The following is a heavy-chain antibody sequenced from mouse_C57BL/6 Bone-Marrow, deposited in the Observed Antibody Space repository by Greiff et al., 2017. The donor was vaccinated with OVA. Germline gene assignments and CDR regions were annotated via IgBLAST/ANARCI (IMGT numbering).Heavy chain of an antibody. CDR2: IYPRSGNT. Sequence: LQESGAELARPGASVKLSCKASGYTFTSYGISWVKQRTGQGLEWIGEIYPRSGNTYYNEKFQGKATLTADKSSSTAYMELRSLTSEDSAVYFCARRGWLLSDYWGQGTTLTVSS. V-gene: IGHV1-81*01. CDR1: GYTFTSYG. D-gene: IGHD2-3*01. CDR3: ARRGWLLSDY. J-gene: IGHJ2*01.